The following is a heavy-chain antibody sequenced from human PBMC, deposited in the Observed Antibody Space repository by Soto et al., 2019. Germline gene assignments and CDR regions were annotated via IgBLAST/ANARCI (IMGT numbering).Heavy chain of an antibody. CDR2: IYYSGST. Sequence: SETLSLTCTVSGGSISSYYWSWIRQPPGKGLEWIGYIYYSGSTNYNPSLKSRVTISVDTSKNQFSLKLSSVTAADTAVYYCARTGEGEYSSPSRRVYYYGMDVWGQGTTVTVSS. D-gene: IGHD6-6*01. J-gene: IGHJ6*02. CDR3: ARTGEGEYSSPSRRVYYYGMDV. V-gene: IGHV4-59*01. CDR1: GGSISSYY.